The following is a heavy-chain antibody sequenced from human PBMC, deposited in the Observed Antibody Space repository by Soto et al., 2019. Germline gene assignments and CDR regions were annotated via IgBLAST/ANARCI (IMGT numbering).Heavy chain of an antibody. D-gene: IGHD6-13*01. CDR1: GFTFDDYA. V-gene: IGHV3-9*01. J-gene: IGHJ4*02. CDR2: ISWNSGSI. CDR3: AKDSRGSSWPY. Sequence: EVQLVESGGGLVQPGRSLRLSCAASGFTFDDYAMHWVRQVPGKGLEWVSGISWNSGSIGYADSVKGRFTISRDNAKNSLYLQMNSLRADDTALYYCAKDSRGSSWPYWGQGTLVTVSS.